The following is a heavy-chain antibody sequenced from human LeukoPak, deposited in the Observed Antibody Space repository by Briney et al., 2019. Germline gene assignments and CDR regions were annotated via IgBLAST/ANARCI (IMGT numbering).Heavy chain of an antibody. CDR1: GLTFSLYA. CDR3: AKESTVTPGNVNWFDP. CDR2: ISCSGENT. V-gene: IGHV3-23*01. D-gene: IGHD4-17*01. J-gene: IGHJ5*02. Sequence: GGALRLSCAASGLTFSLYAMSGVRQTRGKGLEGGSDISCSGENTHYAQYVKGRFTISTDNSRNTLYLRMKSLRAEDTAIYYCAKESTVTPGNVNWFDPWGQGTLVTVSS.